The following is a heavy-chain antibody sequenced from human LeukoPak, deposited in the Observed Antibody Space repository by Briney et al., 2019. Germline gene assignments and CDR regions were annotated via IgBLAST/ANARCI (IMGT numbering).Heavy chain of an antibody. CDR1: GYTFTSYD. V-gene: IGHV1-8*01. CDR2: MKPNSGNT. Sequence: ASVKVSCKASGYTFTSYDINWVRQATGQGLEWMGWMKPNSGNTGYAQKFQGRVTMTRNTSISTAYMELSSLRSEDTAVYYCARAPTRYYDFWSGYYKRRNYYYMDVWGKGTTVTVSS. CDR3: ARAPTRYYDFWSGYYKRRNYYYMDV. D-gene: IGHD3-3*01. J-gene: IGHJ6*03.